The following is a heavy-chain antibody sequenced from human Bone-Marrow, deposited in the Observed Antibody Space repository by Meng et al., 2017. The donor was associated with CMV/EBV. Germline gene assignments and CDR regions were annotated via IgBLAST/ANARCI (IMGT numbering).Heavy chain of an antibody. D-gene: IGHD6-13*01. CDR3: ARVTRGRSSSWYV. J-gene: IGHJ1*01. Sequence: SVKVSCKASGGTFSSYAISWVRQAPGQGLEWMGGIIPIFGTANYAQKFQGRVTITTDESTSTAYMELSSLRSEDTAVYYCARVTRGRSSSWYVWGQGTLVTVPS. CDR2: IIPIFGTA. CDR1: GGTFSSYA. V-gene: IGHV1-69*05.